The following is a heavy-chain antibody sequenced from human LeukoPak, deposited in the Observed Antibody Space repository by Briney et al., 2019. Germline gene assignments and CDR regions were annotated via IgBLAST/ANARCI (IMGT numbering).Heavy chain of an antibody. J-gene: IGHJ4*02. CDR3: AIGRGGQQLGDY. D-gene: IGHD6-13*01. Sequence: GGSLRLSCAASGFTFDDYTMHWVRHAPGKGLEWVSLISWDGGSSYYAGSVKGRFTISRDNSKNSLYLQMNSLRAEDTAVYYCAIGRGGQQLGDYWGQGTLVTVSS. CDR2: ISWDGGSS. CDR1: GFTFDDYT. V-gene: IGHV3-43D*03.